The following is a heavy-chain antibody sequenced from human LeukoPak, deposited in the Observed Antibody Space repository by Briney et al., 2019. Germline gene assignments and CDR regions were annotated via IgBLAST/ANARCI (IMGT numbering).Heavy chain of an antibody. D-gene: IGHD3-10*01. J-gene: IGHJ4*02. V-gene: IGHV3-21*01. Sequence: PGGSLRLSCAASGFTFSSYSMSWVRQAPGKGLEWVSGISTSSTYRLYADSVKDRFTISRDNAKSSLYLEMNSLRAEDTAVYYCARDVDGSGNYGFDWWGQGILVTVSS. CDR2: ISTSSTYR. CDR1: GFTFSSYS. CDR3: ARDVDGSGNYGFDW.